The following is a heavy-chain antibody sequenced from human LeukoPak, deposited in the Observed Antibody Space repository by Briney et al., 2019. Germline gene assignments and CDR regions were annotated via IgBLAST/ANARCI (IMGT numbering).Heavy chain of an antibody. D-gene: IGHD1-1*01. CDR3: AKGTTMYAFDI. CDR1: GLTFDHYV. J-gene: IGHJ3*02. Sequence: GGSLRLSCAASGLTFDHYVMHWVRQAPGKGLEWVSLISGDGGSTYYADSVKGRLTISRDDSKNSLYLQMNSLTTEDTALYFCAKGTTMYAFDIWGQGTMVTVSS. CDR2: ISGDGGST. V-gene: IGHV3-43*02.